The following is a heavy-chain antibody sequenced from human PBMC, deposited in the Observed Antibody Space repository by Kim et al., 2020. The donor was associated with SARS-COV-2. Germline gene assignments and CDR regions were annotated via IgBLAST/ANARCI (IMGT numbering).Heavy chain of an antibody. J-gene: IGHJ3*02. CDR2: IYYSGST. Sequence: SETLSLTCTVSGGSISSSSYYWGWIRQPPGKGLEWIGSIYYSGSTYYNPSLKSRVTISVDTSKNQFSLKLSSVTAADTAVYYCARRFLKGAFDIWGQGT. CDR1: GGSISSSSYY. D-gene: IGHD2-21*01. V-gene: IGHV4-39*01. CDR3: ARRFLKGAFDI.